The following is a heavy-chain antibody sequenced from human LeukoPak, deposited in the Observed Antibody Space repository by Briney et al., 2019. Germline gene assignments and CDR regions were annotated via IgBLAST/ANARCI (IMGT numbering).Heavy chain of an antibody. CDR2: ISAYNGNT. D-gene: IGHD3-10*01. CDR1: GGTFSSYA. J-gene: IGHJ6*02. CDR3: ARDPYYYGSGDGMDV. Sequence: ASVKVSCKASGGTFSSYAISWVRQAPGQGLEWMGWISAYNGNTNYAQKLQGRVTMTTDTSTSTAYMELRSLRSDDTAVYYCARDPYYYGSGDGMDVWGQGTTVTVSS. V-gene: IGHV1-18*01.